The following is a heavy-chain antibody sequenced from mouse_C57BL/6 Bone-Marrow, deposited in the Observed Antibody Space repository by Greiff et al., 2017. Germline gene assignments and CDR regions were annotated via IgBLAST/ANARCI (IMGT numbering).Heavy chain of an antibody. CDR3: ERSKGYGYDEGPFAD. Sequence: QVHVKQPGAELVKPGASVKMSCKASGYTFTSYWITWVKQRPGQGLEWIGDIYPGSGSTNYNEKFKSKATLTVDTSSSTAYMQLSSLTSEDSAVYYCERSKGYGYDEGPFADWGQGTLVTVSA. V-gene: IGHV1-55*01. CDR2: IYPGSGST. J-gene: IGHJ3*01. CDR1: GYTFTSYW. D-gene: IGHD2-2*01.